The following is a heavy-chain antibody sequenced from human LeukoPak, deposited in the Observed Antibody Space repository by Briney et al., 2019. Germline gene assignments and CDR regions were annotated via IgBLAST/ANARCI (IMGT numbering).Heavy chain of an antibody. CDR2: IYYSGST. Sequence: PSETLSLTCTVSGGSISSYYWSRIRQPPGKGLEWIGYIYYSGSTNYNPSLKSRVTISVDTSKNQFSLKLSSVTAADTAVYYCARDFDGYFDYWGQGTLVTVSS. J-gene: IGHJ4*02. CDR3: ARDFDGYFDY. V-gene: IGHV4-59*01. D-gene: IGHD3-22*01. CDR1: GGSISSYY.